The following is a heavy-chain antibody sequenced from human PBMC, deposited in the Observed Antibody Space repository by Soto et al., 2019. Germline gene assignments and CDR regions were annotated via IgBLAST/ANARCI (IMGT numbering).Heavy chain of an antibody. Sequence: QVQLQESGPGLVKPSETLSLTCTVSGGSISSYYWSWIRQPPGKGLEWIGYIYYSGSTNYNPSLKSRVTITVDTSKNRFSLKLSSVTAADTAVYYCARAEFGGEYGMDVWGQGTTVTVSS. D-gene: IGHD3-10*01. CDR3: ARAEFGGEYGMDV. V-gene: IGHV4-59*01. CDR1: GGSISSYY. J-gene: IGHJ6*02. CDR2: IYYSGST.